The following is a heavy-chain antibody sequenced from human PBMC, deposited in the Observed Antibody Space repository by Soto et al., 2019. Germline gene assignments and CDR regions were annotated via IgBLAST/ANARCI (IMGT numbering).Heavy chain of an antibody. CDR3: TRRLYDSNRKGTYYYYGMDV. CDR2: IRSKANSYAT. CDR1: GFTFSGSA. D-gene: IGHD3-22*01. V-gene: IGHV3-73*01. Sequence: VRLSCAASGFTFSGSAMHWVRQASGKGLEWVGRIRSKANSYATAYAASVKGRFTISRDDSKNTAYLQMNSLKTEDTAVYYCTRRLYDSNRKGTYYYYGMDVWGQGTTVTVSS. J-gene: IGHJ6*02.